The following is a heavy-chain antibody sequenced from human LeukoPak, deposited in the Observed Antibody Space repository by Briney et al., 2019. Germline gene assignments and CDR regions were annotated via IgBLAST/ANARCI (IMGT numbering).Heavy chain of an antibody. V-gene: IGHV4-31*03. D-gene: IGHD6-13*01. CDR1: GXSISSGGYY. CDR2: IYYSGST. CDR3: ARTSPPPIAAAGTIDY. J-gene: IGHJ4*02. Sequence: SQTLSHTCTVSGXSISSGGYYWSWIRQHPGKGPEWIGYIYYSGSTYYNPSLKSRVTISVDTSKNQFSLKLSSVTAADTAVYYCARTSPPPIAAAGTIDYWGQGTLVTVSS.